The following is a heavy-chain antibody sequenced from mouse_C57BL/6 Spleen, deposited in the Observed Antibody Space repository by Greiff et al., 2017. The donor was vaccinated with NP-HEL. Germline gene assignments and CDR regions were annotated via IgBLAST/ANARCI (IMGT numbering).Heavy chain of an antibody. CDR1: GFNIKDDY. CDR2: IDPENGDT. Sequence: VQLQQSGAELVRPGASVKLSCTASGFNIKDDYMHWVKQRPEQGLEWIGWIDPENGDTEYASKFQGKATITADTSSNTAYMQLSSLTSEDSAVYYCARGGWLLRGDYWGQGTSVTVSS. D-gene: IGHD2-3*01. CDR3: ARGGWLLRGDY. J-gene: IGHJ4*01. V-gene: IGHV14-4*01.